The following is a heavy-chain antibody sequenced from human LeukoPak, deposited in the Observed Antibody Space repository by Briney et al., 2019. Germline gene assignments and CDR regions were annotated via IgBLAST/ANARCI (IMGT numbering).Heavy chain of an antibody. CDR1: GGSITNSSW. V-gene: IGHV4-4*02. J-gene: IGHJ3*01. CDR2: IYHSGST. Sequence: AGTLSLTCVVSGGSITNSSWWNWVRQPAGKGLEWIGEIYHSGSTNYNPSLKSRVTISVDKSKNQFSLNLSSVTAADTAVYYCARDPIGSVWDQGTMATVTS. D-gene: IGHD1-26*01. CDR3: ARDPIGSV.